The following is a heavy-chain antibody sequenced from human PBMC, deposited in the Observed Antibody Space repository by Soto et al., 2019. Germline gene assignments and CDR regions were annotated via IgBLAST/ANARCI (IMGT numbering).Heavy chain of an antibody. D-gene: IGHD6-13*01. CDR1: GFTLSNYW. V-gene: IGHV3-7*01. CDR3: ARETKTAVVNSGMHV. CDR2: INQNGRDK. Sequence: PGGSLRLSCAASGFTLSNYWMSWVRQAPGKGLEWVANINQNGRDKYYVDSLKGRFTISRDNAKELLYLQMNSLRAEDTAVYYCARETKTAVVNSGMHVWGQANTVTLSS. J-gene: IGHJ6*02.